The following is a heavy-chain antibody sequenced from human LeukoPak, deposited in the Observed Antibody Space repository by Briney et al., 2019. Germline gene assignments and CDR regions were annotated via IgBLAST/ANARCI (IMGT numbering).Heavy chain of an antibody. J-gene: IGHJ4*02. Sequence: SVKVSCKASGGTFSSYAISWVRQAPGPGLEWMGGIIPIFGTANYAQKFQGRVTITADKSTSTAYMELSSLRSEDTAVYYCAREGAGYSSSWLFDYWGQGTLVTVSS. D-gene: IGHD6-13*01. CDR1: GGTFSSYA. CDR2: IIPIFGTA. V-gene: IGHV1-69*06. CDR3: AREGAGYSSSWLFDY.